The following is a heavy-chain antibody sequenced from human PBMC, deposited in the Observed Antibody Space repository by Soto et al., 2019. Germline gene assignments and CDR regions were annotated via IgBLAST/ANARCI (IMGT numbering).Heavy chain of an antibody. J-gene: IGHJ6*02. CDR3: ARVAPVTIFGVVTPLGYYGMGV. CDR1: GYTFTSYD. V-gene: IGHV1-8*01. CDR2: MNPNSGNT. D-gene: IGHD3-3*01. Sequence: ASVKVSCKASGYTFTSYDINWVRQATGQGLEWMGWMNPNSGNTGYAQKFQGRVTMTRNTSISTAYMELSSLRSEDTAVYYCARVAPVTIFGVVTPLGYYGMGVWGQGTTVTVSS.